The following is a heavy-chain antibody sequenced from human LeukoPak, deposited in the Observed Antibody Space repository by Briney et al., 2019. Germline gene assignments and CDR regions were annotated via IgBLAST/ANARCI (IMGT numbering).Heavy chain of an antibody. CDR3: ARDPRRGIAVTNWYFDL. D-gene: IGHD6-19*01. CDR2: IYYSGST. V-gene: IGHV4-30-4*08. J-gene: IGHJ2*01. Sequence: PSETLSLTCTVSGGSISSGDYYWSWIRQPPGKGLEWIGYIYYSGSTYYNPSLKSRVTISVDTSKNQFSLKLSSVTAADTAVYYCARDPRRGIAVTNWYFDLWGRGTLVTVSS. CDR1: GGSISSGDYY.